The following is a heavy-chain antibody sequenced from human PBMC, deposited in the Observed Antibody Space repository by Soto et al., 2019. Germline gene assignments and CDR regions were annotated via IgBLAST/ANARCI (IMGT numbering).Heavy chain of an antibody. Sequence: EVQLLESGGGLVQPGGSLRLSCAASGFTFSSYAMSWVRQAPGKGLEWVSAISGSGGSTYYADSVKGRFTISRDNSKNSRDTEMISLCAEDTAVYYCAGYDYGEYGDYYYGMDVWGQGTTVIVSS. CDR2: ISGSGGST. CDR3: AGYDYGEYGDYYYGMDV. CDR1: GFTFSSYA. J-gene: IGHJ6*02. D-gene: IGHD4-17*01. V-gene: IGHV3-23*01.